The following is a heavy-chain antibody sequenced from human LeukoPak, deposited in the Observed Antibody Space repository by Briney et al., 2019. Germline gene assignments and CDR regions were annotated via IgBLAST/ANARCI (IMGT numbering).Heavy chain of an antibody. D-gene: IGHD3-10*01. V-gene: IGHV4-39*07. J-gene: IGHJ4*02. CDR3: ARDRSGVRGVIQYYFDY. CDR1: GGSISSSSYY. CDR2: IYYSGST. Sequence: PSETLSLTCTVSGGSISSSSYYWGWIRQPPGKGLEWIGSIYYSGSTYYNPSLKSRVTISVDTSKNQFSLKLSSVTAADTAVYYCARDRSGVRGVIQYYFDYWGQGTLVTVSS.